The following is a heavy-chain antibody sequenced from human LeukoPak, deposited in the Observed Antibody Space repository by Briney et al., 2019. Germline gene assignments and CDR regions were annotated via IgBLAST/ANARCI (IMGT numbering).Heavy chain of an antibody. Sequence: GASVKVSCKASGGTFSSYAISWVRQAPGQGLEWMGRIIPILGIANYAQKFQGRVTITADKSTSTAYMELSSLRSEDTAVYYCARRGDYDYDMDVWGQGTTVTVSS. CDR1: GGTFSSYA. J-gene: IGHJ6*02. V-gene: IGHV1-69*04. CDR2: IIPILGIA. CDR3: ARRGDYDYDMDV.